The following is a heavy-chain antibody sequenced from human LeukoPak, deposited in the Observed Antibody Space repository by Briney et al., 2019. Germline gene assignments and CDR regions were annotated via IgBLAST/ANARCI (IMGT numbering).Heavy chain of an antibody. CDR1: GYTFISYD. J-gene: IGHJ4*02. CDR2: MNPNSGNT. D-gene: IGHD3-22*01. V-gene: IGHV1-8*03. CDR3: ARTYYDSSGTPYYFDY. Sequence: ASVKVSCKASGYTFISYDINWVRQATGQGLEWMGWMNPNSGNTGYAQKFQGRVTITRNTSISTAYMELSSLRSEDTAVYYCARTYYDSSGTPYYFDYWGQGTLVTVSS.